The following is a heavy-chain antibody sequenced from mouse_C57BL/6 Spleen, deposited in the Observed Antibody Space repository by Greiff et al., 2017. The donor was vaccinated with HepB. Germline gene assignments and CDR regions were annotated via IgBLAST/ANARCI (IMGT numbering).Heavy chain of an antibody. CDR1: GFSFNTYA. J-gene: IGHJ1*03. CDR3: VRRGLWYFDV. CDR2: IRSKSNNYAT. Sequence: EVMLVESGGGLVQPKGSLKLSCAASGFSFNTYAMNWVRQAPGKGLEWVARIRSKSNNYATYYADSVKDRFTISRDDSESMLYLQMNNLKTEDTAMYYCVRRGLWYFDVWGTGTTVTVSS. V-gene: IGHV10-1*01.